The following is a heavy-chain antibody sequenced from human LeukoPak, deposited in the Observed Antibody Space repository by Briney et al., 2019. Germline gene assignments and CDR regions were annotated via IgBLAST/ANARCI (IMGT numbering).Heavy chain of an antibody. V-gene: IGHV3-48*03. Sequence: PGGSLRLSCAASGFTFSSYEMNWVRQAPGKGLEWVSYISSSGSTIYYADSVKGRFTISRDNAKNSLYLQMNSLRAEDTAVYYCARDLRYDSSGYYYSYFGYWGQGTLVTVSS. CDR2: ISSSGSTI. D-gene: IGHD3-22*01. CDR1: GFTFSSYE. CDR3: ARDLRYDSSGYYYSYFGY. J-gene: IGHJ4*02.